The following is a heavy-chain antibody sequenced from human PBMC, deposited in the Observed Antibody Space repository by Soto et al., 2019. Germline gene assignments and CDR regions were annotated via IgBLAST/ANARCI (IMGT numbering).Heavy chain of an antibody. CDR3: ARGGGHGDYRGGCWFDP. CDR2: IYYSGST. CDR1: GGSISSGGYY. J-gene: IGHJ5*02. Sequence: QVQLQESGPGLVRPSQTLSLSCTVSGGSISSGGYYWSWIRQHPGKGLEWIGYIYYSGSTYYNPSLKSRVTISVDTSKNQFSLKLSSVTAADTAVYYCARGGGHGDYRGGCWFDPWGQGTLVTVSS. D-gene: IGHD4-17*01. V-gene: IGHV4-31*03.